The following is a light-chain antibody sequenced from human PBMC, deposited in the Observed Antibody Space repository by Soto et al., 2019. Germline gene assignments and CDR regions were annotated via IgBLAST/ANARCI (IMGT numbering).Light chain of an antibody. J-gene: IGKJ1*01. CDR3: KHYNSYSEA. Sequence: AIQMTQSPSSLSASVGDRVTITCRASQGIRNYLGWYQQKPGNAPKLLIYAASSLQSGVPSRFSGSGSGTDFTLTISSLQPEDFATYYCKHYNSYSEAFGQGTKVDIK. CDR2: AAS. CDR1: QGIRNY. V-gene: IGKV1-6*01.